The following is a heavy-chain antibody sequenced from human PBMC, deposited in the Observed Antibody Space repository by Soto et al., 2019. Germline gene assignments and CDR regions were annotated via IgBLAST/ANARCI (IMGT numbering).Heavy chain of an antibody. CDR2: ISSDNGNT. J-gene: IGHJ6*02. Sequence: QVQLVQSGAEVKKPGASVKVSCKASGYSFTTYAVHWVRQAPGQRLEWLGWISSDNGNTKYSQKFQGRVTITRDTSASTAYMELRSLRSEDTGVYFCARENGFTSGSSYIYYFGLDVWGQGTTVTVSS. CDR1: GYSFTTYA. V-gene: IGHV1-3*01. CDR3: ARENGFTSGSSYIYYFGLDV. D-gene: IGHD6-19*01.